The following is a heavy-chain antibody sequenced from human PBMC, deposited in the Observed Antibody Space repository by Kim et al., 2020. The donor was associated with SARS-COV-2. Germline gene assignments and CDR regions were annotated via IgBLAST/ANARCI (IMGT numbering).Heavy chain of an antibody. CDR3: ARDRTSFGELEPYYFDY. J-gene: IGHJ4*02. CDR1: GFTFSSYG. Sequence: GGSLRLSCAASGFTFSSYGMHWVRQAPGKGLEWVAVIWYDGSNKYYADSVKGRFTISRDNSKNTLYLQMNSLRAEDTAVYYCARDRTSFGELEPYYFDYWGQGTLVTVSS. D-gene: IGHD3-10*01. V-gene: IGHV3-33*01. CDR2: IWYDGSNK.